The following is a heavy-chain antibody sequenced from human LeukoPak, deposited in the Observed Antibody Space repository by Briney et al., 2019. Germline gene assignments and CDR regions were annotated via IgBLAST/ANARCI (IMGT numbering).Heavy chain of an antibody. D-gene: IGHD6-13*01. CDR1: GYIFSDYY. CDR3: ARGTEAETSPLDF. Sequence: ASVKVSCKASGYIFSDYYMHWVRQAPGQGLEWLGWFNPKSGAADYAQQFRGRVTMTRDTSINTDYMEMKRVTSDDTAVYYCARGTEAETSPLDFWGQGTLVTVSS. V-gene: IGHV1-2*02. J-gene: IGHJ4*02. CDR2: FNPKSGAA.